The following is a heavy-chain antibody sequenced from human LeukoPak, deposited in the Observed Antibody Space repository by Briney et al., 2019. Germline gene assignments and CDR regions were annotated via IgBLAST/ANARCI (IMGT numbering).Heavy chain of an antibody. V-gene: IGHV3-48*01. CDR1: GFTFSSYS. J-gene: IGHJ4*02. D-gene: IGHD6-19*01. CDR3: ARDRGMYGSFDY. CDR2: ISSSSSTI. Sequence: GGSLRLSCAASGFTFSSYSMNWVRQAPGKGLEWVSYISSSSSTIYYADSVKGRFTISRDNGKNSLYLRVNSLRAEDTAVYYCARDRGMYGSFDYWGQGTRVTVSS.